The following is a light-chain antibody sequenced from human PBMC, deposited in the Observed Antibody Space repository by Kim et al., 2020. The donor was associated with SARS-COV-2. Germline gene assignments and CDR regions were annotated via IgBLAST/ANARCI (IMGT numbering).Light chain of an antibody. Sequence: SYELTQPLSVSVALGQTARIACRGTFIGSKNVHWYQLKPGQAPVVVIYRDSNRPSGIPERFSGSNSGSTATLTISRAQDGDEADYFCQVWDSSTAVFGGGTQLTVL. CDR3: QVWDSSTAV. CDR1: FIGSKN. V-gene: IGLV3-9*01. CDR2: RDS. J-gene: IGLJ3*02.